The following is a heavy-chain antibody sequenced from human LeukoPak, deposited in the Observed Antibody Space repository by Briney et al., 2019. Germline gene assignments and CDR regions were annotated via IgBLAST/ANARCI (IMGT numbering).Heavy chain of an antibody. V-gene: IGHV3-7*04. Sequence: GGSLRLSCAASGFTFSSFWMNWVRQAPGKGLEWVANIKQDGSEIHYVGSVRGRFTISRDDAKDSLYLQMNSLGAEDTAVYYCVRDLYGGDDHWGQGTLVTVSS. J-gene: IGHJ5*02. D-gene: IGHD3-16*01. CDR3: VRDLYGGDDH. CDR2: IKQDGSEI. CDR1: GFTFSSFW.